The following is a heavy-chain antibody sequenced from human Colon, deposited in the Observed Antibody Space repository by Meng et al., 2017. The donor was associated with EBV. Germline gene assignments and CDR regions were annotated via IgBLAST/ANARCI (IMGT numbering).Heavy chain of an antibody. CDR2: IYHSGST. V-gene: IGHV4-4*02. CDR1: GGSLRSDNW. CDR3: ARVGAYCGGDCYHPR. Sequence: VLLEESSLGLVKPSGALALTCAVSGGSLRSDNWWSWVRQPPGKGLEWIGEIYHSGSTNYDPSLKSRVTISVDESKNQFSLRLSSVTAADTAVYYCARVGAYCGGDCYHPRWGQGTLVTVSS. J-gene: IGHJ4*02. D-gene: IGHD2-21*02.